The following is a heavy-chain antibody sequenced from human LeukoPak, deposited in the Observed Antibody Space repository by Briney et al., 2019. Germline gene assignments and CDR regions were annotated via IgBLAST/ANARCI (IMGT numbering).Heavy chain of an antibody. CDR2: ISSSSSYI. CDR3: ARAPGRNFFDY. Sequence: GGSLRLSCAASGFTFSSYSMNWVRQAPGMGLEWVSSISSSSSYIYYADSVKGRFTISRDNAKNSLYLQMNSLRAEDTAVYYCARAPGRNFFDYWGQGTLVTVSS. CDR1: GFTFSSYS. D-gene: IGHD2-15*01. J-gene: IGHJ4*02. V-gene: IGHV3-21*01.